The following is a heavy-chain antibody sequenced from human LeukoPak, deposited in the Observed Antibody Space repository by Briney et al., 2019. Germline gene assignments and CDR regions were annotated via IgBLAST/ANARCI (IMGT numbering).Heavy chain of an antibody. CDR1: GFTFSSYA. J-gene: IGHJ5*02. Sequence: GGSLGLSCAASGFTFSSYAMSWVRQAPGKGLERVSAISGSGGSTYYADSVKGRFTISRDNSKNTLYLQMNSLRAEDTAVYYCAKLDADIVVVPAASDPWGQGTLVTVSS. D-gene: IGHD2-2*01. V-gene: IGHV3-23*01. CDR2: ISGSGGST. CDR3: AKLDADIVVVPAASDP.